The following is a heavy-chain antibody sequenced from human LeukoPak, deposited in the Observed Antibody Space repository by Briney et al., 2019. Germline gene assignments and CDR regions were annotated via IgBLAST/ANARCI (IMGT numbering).Heavy chain of an antibody. CDR3: ATRPMVRGVILGGRDWFDP. D-gene: IGHD3-10*01. V-gene: IGHV4-31*03. CDR1: GGSISSGGYY. CDR2: IYYSGST. J-gene: IGHJ5*02. Sequence: PSETLSLTCTVSGGSISSGGYYWSWIRQHPGKGLEWIGYIYYSGSTYYNPSLKSRVTISVDTSKNQFSLKLSSVTAADTAVYYCATRPMVRGVILGGRDWFDPWGQGTLVTVSS.